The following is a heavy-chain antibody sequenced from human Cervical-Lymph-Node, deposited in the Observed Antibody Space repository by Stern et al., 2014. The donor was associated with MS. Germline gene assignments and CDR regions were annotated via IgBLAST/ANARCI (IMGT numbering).Heavy chain of an antibody. V-gene: IGHV4-59*01. Sequence: QVQLQESGPGLVKPSETLSLTCTVSGGSLRSYYWNWIRQAPGKGLEWLGFIYHTGSVNYNPSLSSRVAMSVDTSKNQFSLTVSSVTAADTAVYYCAREGEYCSVSRCYPFLDYWGQGTLVTVSS. D-gene: IGHD2-15*01. CDR3: AREGEYCSVSRCYPFLDY. J-gene: IGHJ4*02. CDR1: GGSLRSYY. CDR2: IYHTGSV.